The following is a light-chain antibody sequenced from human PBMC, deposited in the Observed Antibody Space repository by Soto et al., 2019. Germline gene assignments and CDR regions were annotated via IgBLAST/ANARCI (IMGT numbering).Light chain of an antibody. Sequence: DIQMTQSPSTLSASVGDTVTVTCRASQSVSVWLAWYQQKPGEAPKLLIYDASALTRGGPARFSGSGSGTKFSLTIARLQPDDFAAYYCQQYENFSGTFGPGSKVEI. CDR1: QSVSVW. CDR2: DAS. V-gene: IGKV1-5*01. J-gene: IGKJ1*01. CDR3: QQYENFSGT.